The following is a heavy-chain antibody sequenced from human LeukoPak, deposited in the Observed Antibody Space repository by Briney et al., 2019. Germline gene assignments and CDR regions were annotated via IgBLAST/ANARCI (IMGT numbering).Heavy chain of an antibody. CDR1: GFTFSSYA. D-gene: IGHD3-10*01. V-gene: IGHV3-23*01. J-gene: IGHJ6*02. CDR3: AKAIGGEYYYYGMDV. CDR2: ISGSGGST. Sequence: GGSLRLSCAASGFTFSSYAMSWVRQAPGKGLEWVSAISGSGGSTYYADSVKGRFTISRDNSKNTLYLQMNSLRAEDTAVYYCAKAIGGEYYYYGMDVWGQGTTVTVSS.